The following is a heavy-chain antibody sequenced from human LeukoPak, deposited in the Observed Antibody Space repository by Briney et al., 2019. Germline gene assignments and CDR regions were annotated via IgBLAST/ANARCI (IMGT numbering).Heavy chain of an antibody. CDR2: KSYDGSNK. D-gene: IGHD2-15*01. CDR3: ARAGYCSGGSCYLSYFDY. V-gene: IGHV3-30*04. CDR1: GFTFSSYA. Sequence: GRSLRLSCAASGFTFSSYAMHWARKPQGKGLEGVAVKSYDGSNKYYADSVKGRFTISRDNSKNTLYLQMNSLRAEDTAVYYCARAGYCSGGSCYLSYFDYWGQGTLVTVSS. J-gene: IGHJ4*02.